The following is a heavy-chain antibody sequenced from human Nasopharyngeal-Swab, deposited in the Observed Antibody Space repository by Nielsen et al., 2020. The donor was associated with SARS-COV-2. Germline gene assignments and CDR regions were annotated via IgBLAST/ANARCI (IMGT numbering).Heavy chain of an antibody. CDR2: IKQDGSEK. J-gene: IGHJ6*02. CDR3: ARDQYYDSSGYYYYGMDV. V-gene: IGHV3-7*01. D-gene: IGHD3-22*01. Sequence: GGSLRLSCAASGFTFSSYWMGWVRQAPGKGLEWVANIKQDGSEKYYVDSVKGRFTISRDNAKNSLYLQMNSLRAEDTAVYYCARDQYYDSSGYYYYGMDVWGQGTTVTVSS. CDR1: GFTFSSYW.